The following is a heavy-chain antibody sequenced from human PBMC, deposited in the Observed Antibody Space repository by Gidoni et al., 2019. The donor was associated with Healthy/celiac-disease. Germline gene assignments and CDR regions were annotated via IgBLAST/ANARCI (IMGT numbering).Heavy chain of an antibody. CDR1: GGSISSSY. CDR3: ARLHYDSSWGLPSVVSGAYFDY. D-gene: IGHD3-22*01. CDR2: IYYSGST. V-gene: IGHV4-59*08. Sequence: QVQLQESGPGLVKPSETLSLTCTVSGGSISSSYWSWIRQPPGKGLEWIGYIYYSGSTNYNPSLKSRVTISVDTSKNQFSLKLSSVTAADTAVYYCARLHYDSSWGLPSVVSGAYFDYWGQGTLVTVSS. J-gene: IGHJ4*02.